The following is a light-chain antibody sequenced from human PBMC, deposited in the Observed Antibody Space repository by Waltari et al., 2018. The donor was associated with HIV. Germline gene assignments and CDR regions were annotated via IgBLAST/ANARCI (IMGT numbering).Light chain of an antibody. CDR3: AAWDDSLSGNVV. Sequence: QSVLTQPPSASGTPGQRVTISCSGSSSNIGSNYVYWYQQLPGTAPKLLIYRNNQRPSGVPDRFSGSKSGTSASLAISGLRSEDEADYYCAAWDDSLSGNVVFGGGTKRTVL. CDR1: SSNIGSNY. J-gene: IGLJ2*01. V-gene: IGLV1-47*01. CDR2: RNN.